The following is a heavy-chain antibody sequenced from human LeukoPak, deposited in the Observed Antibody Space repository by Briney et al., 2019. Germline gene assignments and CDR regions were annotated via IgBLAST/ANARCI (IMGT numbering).Heavy chain of an antibody. J-gene: IGHJ3*02. Sequence: GGSLRLSCAASGFTFSDYYMSWIRQAPGKGLEWVSYISSSGSTIYYADSVKGRFTISRDNAKNSLYLQMNSLRAEDTAVYYCARDEDYYDSSGYSDAFDIWGQGTMVTVSS. CDR1: GFTFSDYY. V-gene: IGHV3-11*04. D-gene: IGHD3-22*01. CDR2: ISSSGSTI. CDR3: ARDEDYYDSSGYSDAFDI.